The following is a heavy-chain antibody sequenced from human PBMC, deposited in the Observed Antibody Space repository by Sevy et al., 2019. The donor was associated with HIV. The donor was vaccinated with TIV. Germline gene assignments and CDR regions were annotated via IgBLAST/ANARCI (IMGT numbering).Heavy chain of an antibody. CDR2: INNSSRFI. V-gene: IGHV3-11*06. CDR3: ARWKVLFDY. Sequence: GGSLRLSCAASGFTFSDYYMSWIRQAPGKGPEWVSYINNSSRFINYVDSVKGRFTISRDNAKNSLYLQMNSLRAGDTAVYYCARWKVLFDYWGQGTLVTVSS. D-gene: IGHD1-1*01. CDR1: GFTFSDYY. J-gene: IGHJ4*02.